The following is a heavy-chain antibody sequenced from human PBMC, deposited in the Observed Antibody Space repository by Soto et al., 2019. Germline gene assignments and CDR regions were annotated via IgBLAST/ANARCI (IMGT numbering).Heavy chain of an antibody. CDR3: ESDATPYYYDRSGYGLGFDH. CDR2: ISSSSSYI. Sequence: GGSLRLSCAASGFTFSSYSMNWVRQAPGKWLEWISSISSSSSYIYYADSVKCRFTISRDNAKNSLYLQMNRLRAEDTAVYYCESDATPYYYDRSGYGLGFDHWGQGNLVT. J-gene: IGHJ4*02. V-gene: IGHV3-21*01. CDR1: GFTFSSYS. D-gene: IGHD3-22*01.